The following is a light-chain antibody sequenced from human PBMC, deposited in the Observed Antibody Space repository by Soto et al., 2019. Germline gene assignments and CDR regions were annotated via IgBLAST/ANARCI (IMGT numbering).Light chain of an antibody. V-gene: IGKV1-39*01. J-gene: IGKJ1*01. CDR3: QQSYISPWT. CDR1: QTISTY. Sequence: DIQMTQSPSSLSASVGDRVTIACRASQTISTYLNWYQWKPGQAPKLLMYSTSNLQSGVPSRFSGSGSGTDFTLTISSLQPEDFATYYCQQSYISPWTFGPGTKVDIK. CDR2: STS.